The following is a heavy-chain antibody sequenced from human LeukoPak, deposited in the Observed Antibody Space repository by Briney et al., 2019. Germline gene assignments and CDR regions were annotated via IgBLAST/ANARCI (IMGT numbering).Heavy chain of an antibody. CDR3: ARRIGNSDAFDI. Sequence: TSQTLSLTCAISGDSVSSNSAAWNWIRQSPSRGLEWLGRTYYRSKWYNDYAVSVKSRIIINPDTSKNQFSLQLNSVTPEDTAVYYCARRIGNSDAFDIWGQGTMVTVSS. D-gene: IGHD4-23*01. J-gene: IGHJ3*02. CDR2: TYYRSKWYN. CDR1: GDSVSSNSAA. V-gene: IGHV6-1*01.